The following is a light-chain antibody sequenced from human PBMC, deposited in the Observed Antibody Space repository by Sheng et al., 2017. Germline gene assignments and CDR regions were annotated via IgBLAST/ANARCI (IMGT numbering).Light chain of an antibody. CDR2: GAS. Sequence: QLTQSPSSLSASVGDRVIITCRASQGISTYLAWYQQKPEKAPNLLIYGASTLQSGVPSRFSGSGSGTDFTLTISSLQPEDFATYYCQQSHSAPNTFGQGTKVEIK. CDR1: QGISTY. V-gene: IGKV1-9*01. J-gene: IGKJ2*01. CDR3: QQSHSAPNT.